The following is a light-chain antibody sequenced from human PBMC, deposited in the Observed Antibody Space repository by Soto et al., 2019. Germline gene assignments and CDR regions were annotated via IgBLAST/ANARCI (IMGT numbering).Light chain of an antibody. J-gene: IGKJ1*01. V-gene: IGKV3-20*01. CDR2: DAS. Sequence: EIVLTQSPGTLSLSPGERATLSCRASQSISSNYVAWYQQKPGQAPRLLIYDASSRATGIPNRFSGSGSGTDFTLTISRLEPEDFAVFYCQLYGDSPTFGQGTKVDIK. CDR3: QLYGDSPT. CDR1: QSISSNY.